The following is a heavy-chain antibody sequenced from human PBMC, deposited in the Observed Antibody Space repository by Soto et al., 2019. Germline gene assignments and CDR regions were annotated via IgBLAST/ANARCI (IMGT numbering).Heavy chain of an antibody. J-gene: IGHJ5*02. CDR1: GFTFSNYW. CDR3: ARAFGGVVTAEIQGWFDT. D-gene: IGHD2-2*01. V-gene: IGHV3-74*01. CDR2: INYDGSAT. Sequence: GGSLRLSCAASGFTFSNYWMHWVRQAPGKGLVWVSRINYDGSATNYADSVKGRFTISRDNAKNTLYLQMNSLRAEDTAVYYCARAFGGVVTAEIQGWFDTWGQGTLVTVSS.